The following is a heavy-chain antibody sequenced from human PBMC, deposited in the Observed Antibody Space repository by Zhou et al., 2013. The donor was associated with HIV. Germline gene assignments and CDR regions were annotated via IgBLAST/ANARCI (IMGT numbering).Heavy chain of an antibody. D-gene: IGHD6-19*01. V-gene: IGHV1-69*12. CDR1: GGTFSSYV. J-gene: IGHJ4*02. CDR3: ARARPGIAVSGLRD. CDR2: IIPMFGTP. Sequence: QVQLVQSGAEVKKPGSSVKVSCKASGGTFSSYVISWVRQAPGQGLEWMGGIIPMFGTPNYAQNFQGRVTITADESTSTAYMELTSLRSEDTAVFYCARARPGIAVSGLRDWGQGTLVTVSS.